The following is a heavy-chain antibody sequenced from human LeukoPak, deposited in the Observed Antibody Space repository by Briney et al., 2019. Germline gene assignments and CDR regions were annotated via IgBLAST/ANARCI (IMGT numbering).Heavy chain of an antibody. J-gene: IGHJ5*02. Sequence: SETLSLTCAVYGGSFRGYYWSWIRQPPGKGLEWIGEINHSGSTNYNPSLKSRVTISVDTSKNQFSLKLSSVTAADTAVYYCARGNYNWFDPWGQGTLVTVSS. V-gene: IGHV4-34*01. D-gene: IGHD1-20*01. CDR1: GGSFRGYY. CDR2: INHSGST. CDR3: ARGNYNWFDP.